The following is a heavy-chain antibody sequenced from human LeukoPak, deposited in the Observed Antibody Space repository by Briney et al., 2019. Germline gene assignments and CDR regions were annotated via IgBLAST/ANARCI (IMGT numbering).Heavy chain of an antibody. J-gene: IGHJ4*02. V-gene: IGHV3-30*04. Sequence: PGRSPRLSCAASGFTFSTYALHWVRQAPGKGLEWVAVIAADGKDKHHADSVKGRFTISRDNSKNTLYLQMNSLRTEDTAVYYCARDNDSRDPPHFDYWGQGTLVTVSS. D-gene: IGHD3-16*01. CDR1: GFTFSTYA. CDR2: IAADGKDK. CDR3: ARDNDSRDPPHFDY.